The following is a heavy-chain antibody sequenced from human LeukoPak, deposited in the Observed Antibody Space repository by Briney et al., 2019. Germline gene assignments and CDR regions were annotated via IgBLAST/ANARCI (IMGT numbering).Heavy chain of an antibody. V-gene: IGHV4-39*01. CDR2: IYYNGIT. D-gene: IGHD4-17*01. CDR1: GDSISSGNFY. Sequence: SETLSLTCTVSGDSISSGNFYWGWIRQPPGKELQWIGSIYYNGITHYNPSLESRVTISADTSTNEFTLKLRSVTAADTAMYYCARDHGDFVQHDWGQGTLVTVSS. J-gene: IGHJ4*02. CDR3: ARDHGDFVQHD.